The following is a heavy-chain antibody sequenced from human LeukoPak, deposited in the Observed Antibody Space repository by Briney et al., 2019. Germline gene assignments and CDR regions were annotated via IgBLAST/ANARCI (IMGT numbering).Heavy chain of an antibody. Sequence: GGSLRLSCAASGFTFSSYGMHWVRQAPGKGLEWVAFIRYDGSNKYYADSVKGRFTISRDNSKTTLYLQMNSLRADDTAVYYCAKGGPTGSNYFDFWGQGTLVTVSS. CDR2: IRYDGSNK. J-gene: IGHJ4*02. D-gene: IGHD1-26*01. CDR1: GFTFSSYG. V-gene: IGHV3-30*02. CDR3: AKGGPTGSNYFDF.